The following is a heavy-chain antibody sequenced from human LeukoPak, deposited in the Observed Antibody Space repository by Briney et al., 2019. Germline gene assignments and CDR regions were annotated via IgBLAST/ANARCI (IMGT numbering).Heavy chain of an antibody. CDR3: ARGDGDYEGFDY. Sequence: GASVKVSFKASGGTFSSYAISWVRQAPGQGLEWMGGIIPIFGTANYAQKFQGRVTITADKSTSTAYMELSSLRSEDTAVYYCARGDGDYEGFDYWGQGTLVTVSS. D-gene: IGHD4-17*01. CDR2: IIPIFGTA. V-gene: IGHV1-69*06. J-gene: IGHJ4*02. CDR1: GGTFSSYA.